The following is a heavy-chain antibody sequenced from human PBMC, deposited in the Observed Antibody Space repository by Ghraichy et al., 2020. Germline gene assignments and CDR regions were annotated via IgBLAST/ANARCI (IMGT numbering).Heavy chain of an antibody. CDR2: IWYDGSNK. D-gene: IGHD6-19*01. CDR3: ARRPYSSGWYMDLDY. V-gene: IGHV3-33*01. J-gene: IGHJ4*02. Sequence: GGSLRLSCAASGFTFSSYGMHWVRQAPGKGLEWVAVIWYDGSNKYYADSVKGRFTISRDNSKNTLYLQMNSLRAEDTAVYYCARRPYSSGWYMDLDYWGQGTLVTVSS. CDR1: GFTFSSYG.